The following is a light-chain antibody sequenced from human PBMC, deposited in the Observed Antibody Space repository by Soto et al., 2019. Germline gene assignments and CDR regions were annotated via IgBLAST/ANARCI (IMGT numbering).Light chain of an antibody. CDR1: QSVTSNY. CDR2: GAS. CDR3: QQYGDSLLT. Sequence: EIVLTQSPGTLSLSPGERATLSCRASQSVTSNYLAWYQRTPGQATRLLIYGASSRATGIPDRFSGSGSGTDFSLTISRLEPEDFAVYYCQQYGDSLLTFGGGTRVEMK. J-gene: IGKJ4*01. V-gene: IGKV3-20*01.